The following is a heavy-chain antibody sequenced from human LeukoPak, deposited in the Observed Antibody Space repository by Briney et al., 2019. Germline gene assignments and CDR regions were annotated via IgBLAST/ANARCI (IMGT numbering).Heavy chain of an antibody. Sequence: WASVKVSCKASGGTFSSYAISWVRQAPGQGLEWMGGIIPIFGAANYAQKFQGRVTITADESTSTAYMELSSLRSEDTAVYYCACRTSGFDYWGQGTLVTVSS. CDR2: IIPIFGAA. D-gene: IGHD1-14*01. J-gene: IGHJ4*02. CDR1: GGTFSSYA. CDR3: ACRTSGFDY. V-gene: IGHV1-69*13.